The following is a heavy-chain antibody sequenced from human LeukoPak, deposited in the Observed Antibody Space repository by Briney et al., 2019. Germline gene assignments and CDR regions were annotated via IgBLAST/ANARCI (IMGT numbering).Heavy chain of an antibody. D-gene: IGHD3-10*01. CDR2: IKSDGSEE. CDR3: ARGDLWLGH. J-gene: IGHJ4*02. CDR1: GFIFSSYW. V-gene: IGHV3-7*01. Sequence: TGGSLRLSCATSGFIFSSYWMCWFREAPGKGLEWVANIKSDGSEEYYGDSVKGRFTISRDNAKNSLHLQMNSLRVEDTAVYYCARGDLWLGHWGQGSLVTVSS.